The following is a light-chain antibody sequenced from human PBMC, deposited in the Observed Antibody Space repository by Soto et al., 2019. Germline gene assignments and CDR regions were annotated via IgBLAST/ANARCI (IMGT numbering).Light chain of an antibody. CDR1: QSVSSSY. V-gene: IGKV3-20*01. CDR2: GAS. J-gene: IGKJ1*01. CDR3: QQYGSSPRT. Sequence: IVLTQSPATLSLSPRERATLSCSSSQSVSSSYLAWHQQKPGQAPRLLIYGASSRATGIPDRFSGSGSGTDFTLTISRLEPEDFAVYYCQQYGSSPRTFGQGTKVDI.